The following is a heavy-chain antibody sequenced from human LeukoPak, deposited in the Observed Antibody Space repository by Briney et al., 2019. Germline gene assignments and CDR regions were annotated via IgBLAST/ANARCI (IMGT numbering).Heavy chain of an antibody. CDR2: IWYDGSNR. CDR3: AKDRSSSWSFDY. Sequence: GRSLRLSCAASGFTFSSYGMHWVRQAPGKGLEWVAVIWYDGSNRYYADSVKSRFTISRDISKNTLYLQMNSLRAEDTAVYYCAKDRSSSWSFDYWGQGTLVTVSS. D-gene: IGHD6-13*01. V-gene: IGHV3-33*06. J-gene: IGHJ4*02. CDR1: GFTFSSYG.